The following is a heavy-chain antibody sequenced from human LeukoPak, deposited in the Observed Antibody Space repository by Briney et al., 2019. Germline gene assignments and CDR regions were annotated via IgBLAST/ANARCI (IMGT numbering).Heavy chain of an antibody. J-gene: IGHJ4*02. Sequence: ASVTVSCKASGYSSTNYYMHWVRQAPGQGLEWMGIINPSGGSTSFAQKFQGRVTMTGDMSTSTVYMELSSLRSEDTAVYYCARDWTGGSSSSCDYWGQGTLVTVSS. CDR1: GYSSTNYY. D-gene: IGHD6-6*01. V-gene: IGHV1-46*01. CDR3: ARDWTGGSSSSCDY. CDR2: INPSGGST.